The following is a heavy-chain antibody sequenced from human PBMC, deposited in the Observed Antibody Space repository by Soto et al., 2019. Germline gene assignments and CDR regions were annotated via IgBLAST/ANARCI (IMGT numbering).Heavy chain of an antibody. Sequence: QLQLQESGPGLVKPSETLSLTCTVSGGSISSSSYYWGWIRQPPGKGLEWIGSIYYSGSTYYNPSLKSRVTISVDTSKNQFSLKLSSVTAADTAVYYCARREDYGAFEYFQHWGQGTLVTVSS. CDR1: GGSISSSSYY. V-gene: IGHV4-39*01. CDR3: ARREDYGAFEYFQH. J-gene: IGHJ1*01. CDR2: IYYSGST. D-gene: IGHD4-17*01.